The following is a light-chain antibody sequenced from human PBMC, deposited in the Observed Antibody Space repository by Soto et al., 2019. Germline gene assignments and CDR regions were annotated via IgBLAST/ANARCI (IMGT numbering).Light chain of an antibody. CDR3: ASWDDRLGAVI. V-gene: IGLV1-47*02. CDR1: SSNIGETNY. J-gene: IGLJ2*01. CDR2: SNN. Sequence: QSVLTQPPSASGSPGKSVFISCSGSSSNIGETNYAYWYQQLPGAAPKLLMHSNNLRPSGVPERISGSKSGTSASLAISGLRSEDEAVYYCASWDDRLGAVIFGGGTKVTVL.